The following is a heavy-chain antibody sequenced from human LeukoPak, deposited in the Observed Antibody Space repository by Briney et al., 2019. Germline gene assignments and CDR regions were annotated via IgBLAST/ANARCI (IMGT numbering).Heavy chain of an antibody. J-gene: IGHJ4*02. CDR1: GFTFSTYS. CDR2: ITGSGDTT. CDR3: AKGKWETASYEPWDY. V-gene: IGHV3-23*01. D-gene: IGHD2-21*02. Sequence: GGSLRLSCAASGFTFSTYSMNWVRLAPGKGLEWVSGITGSGDTTNYADSVRGRFTISRDSSKNTLYLQMNNLGAEDTAVYFCAKGKWETASYEPWDYWGQGTLVTVSS.